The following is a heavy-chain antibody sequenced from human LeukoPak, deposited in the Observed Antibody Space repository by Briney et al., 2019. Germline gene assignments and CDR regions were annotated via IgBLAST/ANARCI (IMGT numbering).Heavy chain of an antibody. D-gene: IGHD3-10*01. J-gene: IGHJ4*02. CDR1: GFTFSSYA. Sequence: GGALRLSCAASGFTFSSYAMNWVRQPPGKGLEWVAAISGSGGSTYYADSVKGRFTISRDNSKNTLYLQMNSLRAEDTAVYYCAKWFGELSGYFDYWGQGTLVTVSS. CDR2: ISGSGGST. V-gene: IGHV3-23*01. CDR3: AKWFGELSGYFDY.